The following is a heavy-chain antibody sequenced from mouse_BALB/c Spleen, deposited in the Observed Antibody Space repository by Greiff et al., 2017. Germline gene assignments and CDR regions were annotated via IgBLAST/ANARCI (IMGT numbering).Heavy chain of an antibody. CDR1: GFTFSSYG. Sequence: EVQVVESGGGLVQPGGSLKLSCAASGFTFSSYGMSWVRQTPDKRLELVATINSNGGSTYYPDSVKGRFTISRDNAKNTLYLQMSSLKSEDTAMYYCARGLYDGYYDYYAMDYWGQGTSVTVSS. J-gene: IGHJ4*01. V-gene: IGHV5-6-3*01. CDR2: INSNGGST. D-gene: IGHD2-3*01. CDR3: ARGLYDGYYDYYAMDY.